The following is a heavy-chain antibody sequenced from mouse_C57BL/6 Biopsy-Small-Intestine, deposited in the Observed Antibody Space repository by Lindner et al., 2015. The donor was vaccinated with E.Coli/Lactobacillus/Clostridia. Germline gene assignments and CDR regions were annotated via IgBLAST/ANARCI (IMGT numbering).Heavy chain of an antibody. CDR2: INAYNGDT. D-gene: IGHD4-1*01. CDR1: GYSFTDYF. Sequence: VQLQESGPELVKPGDSVKISCKASGYSFTDYFINWVMQSHGKSLEWIGRINAYNGDTFYNQKFKDKATLTVDKSSSTAHMELRSLTSEDSAVYYCARWDSWFAYWGQGTLVTVS. J-gene: IGHJ3*01. CDR3: ARWDSWFAY. V-gene: IGHV1-20*01.